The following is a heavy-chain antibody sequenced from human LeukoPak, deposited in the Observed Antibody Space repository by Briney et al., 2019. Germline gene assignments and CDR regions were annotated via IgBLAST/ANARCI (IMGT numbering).Heavy chain of an antibody. CDR2: IYHSGTTYSGST. CDR3: ARAGGYGLIDY. V-gene: IGHV4-39*07. J-gene: IGHJ4*02. CDR1: GASMSNYY. Sequence: SETLSLTCNVSGASMSNYYWVWLRQPPGKGLEWIGSIYHSGTTYSGSTYYNPSLKSRVTISLDTSKNQFSLKVGSMTAADTAVYYCARAGGYGLIDYWGQGTMVTVSS. D-gene: IGHD5-18*01.